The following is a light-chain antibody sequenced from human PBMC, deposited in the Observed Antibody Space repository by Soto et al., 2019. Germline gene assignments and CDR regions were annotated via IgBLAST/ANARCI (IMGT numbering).Light chain of an antibody. CDR2: LVS. V-gene: IGKV2-28*01. CDR3: MQGLQTPRT. Sequence: DIVLTQSPLSLTVTPGEAASISCTSSESLLHRNGNTLLDWYLQKPGQSPQLLIYLVSRRASGVPDRFSGGGSGTDFTLKISRVEAEDVGVYSCMQGLQTPRTVGQGTKVEIK. CDR1: ESLLHRNGNTL. J-gene: IGKJ1*01.